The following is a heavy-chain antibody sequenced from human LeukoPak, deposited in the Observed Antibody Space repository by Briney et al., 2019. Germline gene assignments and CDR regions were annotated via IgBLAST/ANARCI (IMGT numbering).Heavy chain of an antibody. D-gene: IGHD6-19*01. CDR3: AGRGLSTGWTFDY. J-gene: IGHJ4*01. CDR1: GGSISTYY. Sequence: PSETLSLTCSVSGGSISTYYWSWIRQPAGKGLEWIAQIHTSGSTNFNPSFKSRVSISMDTPNNQFSLMISSVTAADTAIYYCAGRGLSTGWTFDYWGHGPLVTVSS. CDR2: IHTSGST. V-gene: IGHV4-4*07.